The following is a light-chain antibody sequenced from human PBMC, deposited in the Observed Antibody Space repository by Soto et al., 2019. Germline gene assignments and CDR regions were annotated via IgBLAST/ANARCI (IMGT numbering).Light chain of an antibody. Sequence: ALTQPPSVSGSPGQSVTISCTGTRSDVGSHNRVSWYQQPPGTAPKLMIYEVSNRPSGVPDRFSGSKSGNTASLTISGLQAEDEADYYCSLYTSSSTFVFGTGTKVTVL. V-gene: IGLV2-18*01. J-gene: IGLJ1*01. CDR3: SLYTSSSTFV. CDR2: EVS. CDR1: RSDVGSHNR.